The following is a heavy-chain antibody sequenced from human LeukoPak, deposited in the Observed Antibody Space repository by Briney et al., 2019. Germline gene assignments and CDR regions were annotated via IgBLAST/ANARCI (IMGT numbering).Heavy chain of an antibody. J-gene: IGHJ4*02. D-gene: IGHD3-10*01. CDR3: ARGNYQYYYGSGTKANYFDY. V-gene: IGHV4-31*03. Sequence: SQTLSLTCTVSGGSISSGGYYWSWIRQHPGKGLEWIGYIYYSGSTYYNPSLKSRVTISVDTSKNQFSLKLSSVTAADTAVYYCARGNYQYYYGSGTKANYFDYWGQGTLVTVSS. CDR1: GGSISSGGYY. CDR2: IYYSGST.